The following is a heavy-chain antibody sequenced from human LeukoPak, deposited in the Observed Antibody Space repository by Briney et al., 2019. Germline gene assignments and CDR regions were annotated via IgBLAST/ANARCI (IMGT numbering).Heavy chain of an antibody. J-gene: IGHJ6*02. CDR3: ARTDTEYYYYGMDV. V-gene: IGHV1-2*02. D-gene: IGHD2-2*02. CDR1: GYIFTDYS. CDR2: INPQSGGA. Sequence: ASVKVSCKSSGYIFTDYSLHWVRQAPGQGLEWMGWINPQSGGATYAEKFQGRVTMTRDTSITTAYMELSRLTSDDTAVYYCARTDTEYYYYGMDVWGQGTTVTVSS.